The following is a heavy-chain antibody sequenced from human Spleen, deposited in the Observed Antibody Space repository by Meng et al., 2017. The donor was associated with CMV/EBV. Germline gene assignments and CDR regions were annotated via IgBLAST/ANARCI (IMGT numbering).Heavy chain of an antibody. CDR3: ARGGTYNGIYFDF. V-gene: IGHV4-61*01. CDR1: GGSVNSGSYS. J-gene: IGHJ4*02. Sequence: SGGSVNSGSYSWSWIRQPPGKGLEWIGYVYCSGSTSYSPSLKSRVTMSIVTSKNQFSLKLTSVTTADTAVYYCARGGTYNGIYFDFWGQGSLVTVSS. CDR2: VYCSGST. D-gene: IGHD2-8*01.